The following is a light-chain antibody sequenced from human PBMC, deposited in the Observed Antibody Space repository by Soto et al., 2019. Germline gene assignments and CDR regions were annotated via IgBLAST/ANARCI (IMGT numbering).Light chain of an antibody. Sequence: QSALTQPASVSGSPGQSITISCTGTSSDVGGYNYVSWYQQHPGKAPKLMIYEVSNRPSGVSNRFSGSKSGNTASLTISGLQAEDEADYYCSAFRVFGGGTKLTVL. CDR1: SSDVGGYNY. CDR2: EVS. V-gene: IGLV2-14*01. J-gene: IGLJ3*02. CDR3: SAFRV.